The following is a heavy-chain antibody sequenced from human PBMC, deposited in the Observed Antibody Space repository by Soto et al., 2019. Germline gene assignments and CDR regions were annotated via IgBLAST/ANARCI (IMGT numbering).Heavy chain of an antibody. Sequence: GGSLRLSCAASGFTFTSYDMHWVRQAPGKGLEWVTVISYDGSNKYYADSVKGRFTISRDNSKNTLYLQMNSLRAEDTAVYYCAKEPGDDFDYWGQGTLVTVSS. D-gene: IGHD3-10*01. J-gene: IGHJ4*02. V-gene: IGHV3-30*18. CDR3: AKEPGDDFDY. CDR2: ISYDGSNK. CDR1: GFTFTSYD.